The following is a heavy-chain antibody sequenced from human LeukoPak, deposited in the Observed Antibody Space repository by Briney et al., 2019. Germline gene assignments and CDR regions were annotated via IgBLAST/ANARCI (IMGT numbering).Heavy chain of an antibody. Sequence: SETLSLTCTVSGGSISSYYWSWIRQPPGKGLEWIGYIYYSGSTNYNPSLKSRVTISVDTSRNQFSLHLSSVTAADTAVYYCAKYYDFWSGGDAFDVWGHGTMVIVSS. J-gene: IGHJ3*01. D-gene: IGHD3-3*01. CDR1: GGSISSYY. CDR2: IYYSGST. CDR3: AKYYDFWSGGDAFDV. V-gene: IGHV4-59*01.